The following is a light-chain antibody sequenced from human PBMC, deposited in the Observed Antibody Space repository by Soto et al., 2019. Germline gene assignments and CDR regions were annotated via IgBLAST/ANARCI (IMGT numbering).Light chain of an antibody. CDR2: GAI. Sequence: EIEMTQSAVTLSVSAGDRATLSCRASQSIGSSLAWYQQKRGQGPRLLIYGAITRATGVPARFSGSGSATEFTLTSSSLQSEDFAVYYCQQYNQWPYTFGQGTKLEIK. CDR3: QQYNQWPYT. V-gene: IGKV3-15*01. J-gene: IGKJ2*01. CDR1: QSIGSS.